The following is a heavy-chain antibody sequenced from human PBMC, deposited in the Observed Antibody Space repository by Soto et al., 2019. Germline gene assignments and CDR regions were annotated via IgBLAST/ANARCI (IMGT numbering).Heavy chain of an antibody. CDR2: IYYSGSP. Sequence: QVQLQESGPGLVKPSQTLSLTCTVSGGSISSGGYYWSWIRQHPGKGLEWIGYIYYSGSPYYNPSLKSRVTISLDTSKNQSSLKLSSVTAADTAVYYCARGYSSPIRGRFDPWGQGTLVTVSS. CDR3: ARGYSSPIRGRFDP. D-gene: IGHD6-13*01. V-gene: IGHV4-31*03. J-gene: IGHJ5*02. CDR1: GGSISSGGYY.